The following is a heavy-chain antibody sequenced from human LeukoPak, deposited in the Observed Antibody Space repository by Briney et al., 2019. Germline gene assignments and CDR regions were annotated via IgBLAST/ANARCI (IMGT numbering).Heavy chain of an antibody. CDR1: GFTFSRYA. Sequence: GGSLTLSCAASGFTFSRYAMSWVRPPPGKGLAWVSAISGSGSSTYYADSVKGRFTITRDNSKNTLYLQMNSLRAEDTAVYYCAKQIVVVVAAIDYWGQGTLVTVSS. CDR3: AKQIVVVVAAIDY. CDR2: ISGSGSST. V-gene: IGHV3-23*01. D-gene: IGHD2-15*01. J-gene: IGHJ4*02.